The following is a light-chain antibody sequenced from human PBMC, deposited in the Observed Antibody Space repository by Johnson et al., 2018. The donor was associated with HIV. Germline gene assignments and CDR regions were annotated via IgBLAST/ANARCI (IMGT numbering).Light chain of an antibody. CDR1: SSNIGKNH. V-gene: IGLV1-51*02. J-gene: IGLJ1*01. CDR2: EDD. Sequence: QAVLTQPPSVSAAPGQNVTISCSGSSSNIGKNHVSWYQQFPGTAPKLLVYEDDKRPSGIADRFSGSKSGTSATLGITGLQTGDEADYYCGTWDSSLRTGFFGTGTKVTVL. CDR3: GTWDSSLRTGF.